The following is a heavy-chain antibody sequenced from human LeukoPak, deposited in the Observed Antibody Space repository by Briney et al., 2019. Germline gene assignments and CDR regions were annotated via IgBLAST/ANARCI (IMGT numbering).Heavy chain of an antibody. CDR2: ITPICSTT. CDR3: ARATTVTTPYYFYGMDV. D-gene: IGHD4-17*01. J-gene: IGHJ6*02. CDR1: GGTFSSYA. Sequence: ASVKLSCKASGGTFSSYAISWVRQAPGQGLEWMAGITPICSTTNYAHKVQGRFTITADESTSTPYMQLNSLRTEDTAVYHCARATTVTTPYYFYGMDVWGQGNTVTVSS. V-gene: IGHV1-69*13.